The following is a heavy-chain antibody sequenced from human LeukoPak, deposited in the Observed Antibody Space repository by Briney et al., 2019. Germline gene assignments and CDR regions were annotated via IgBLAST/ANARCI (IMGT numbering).Heavy chain of an antibody. Sequence: PSETLSLTCTVSGGSIRSYYWSWIRQPPGKGLEWIGYISYSGSTNYNPSLKSRVTISVDTSKNQFSLKLSSVTAADTAVYYCASLSMVRGVIIDYWGQGTLVTVSS. CDR2: ISYSGST. CDR1: GGSIRSYY. D-gene: IGHD3-10*01. CDR3: ASLSMVRGVIIDY. V-gene: IGHV4-59*08. J-gene: IGHJ4*02.